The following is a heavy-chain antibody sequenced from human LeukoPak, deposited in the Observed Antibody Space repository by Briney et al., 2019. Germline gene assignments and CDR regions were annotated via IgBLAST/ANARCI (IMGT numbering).Heavy chain of an antibody. Sequence: SETLSLTCAVYGGSFSGYYWSWIRQPPGKGLEWIGGINHSGSTNYNPSLKSRVTISVDTSKNQFSLKLSSVTAADTAVYYCARRPTYCGGDCYLDAFDMWGQGTMVTVSS. D-gene: IGHD2-21*02. CDR1: GGSFSGYY. CDR3: ARRPTYCGGDCYLDAFDM. V-gene: IGHV4-34*01. J-gene: IGHJ3*02. CDR2: INHSGST.